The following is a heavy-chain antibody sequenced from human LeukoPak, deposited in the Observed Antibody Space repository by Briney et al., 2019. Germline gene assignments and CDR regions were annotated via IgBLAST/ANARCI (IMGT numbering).Heavy chain of an antibody. CDR3: ARGAYYDILTGYSPGTFDY. CDR2: IYTSGST. J-gene: IGHJ4*02. Sequence: PSETLSLTCTVSGGSISSYYWSWIRQPAGKGLEWIGRIYTSGSTNYNPSLKSRVTISVDTSKNQFSLKLSSVTAADTAVYYCARGAYYDILTGYSPGTFDYWGQGTLVTVSS. CDR1: GGSISSYY. D-gene: IGHD3-9*01. V-gene: IGHV4-4*07.